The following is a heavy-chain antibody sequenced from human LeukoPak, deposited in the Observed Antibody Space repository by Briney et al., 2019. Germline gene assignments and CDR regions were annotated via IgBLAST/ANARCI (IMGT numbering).Heavy chain of an antibody. CDR3: ARDPYYYDSSAFYPFDY. V-gene: IGHV3-23*01. CDR1: GFTFSHYG. Sequence: PGGSLRLSCAASGFTFSHYGMSWVRQAPGKGPEWVAGFNGRGDSTYYAESMRGRFTISRDTSKNTLYLQVSSLRVEDTAVYYCARDPYYYDSSAFYPFDYWGQGTLVTVSS. CDR2: FNGRGDST. D-gene: IGHD3-22*01. J-gene: IGHJ4*02.